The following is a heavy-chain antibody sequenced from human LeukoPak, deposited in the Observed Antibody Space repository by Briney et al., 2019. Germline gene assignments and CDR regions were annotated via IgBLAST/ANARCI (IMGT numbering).Heavy chain of an antibody. D-gene: IGHD4-17*01. CDR2: ISYDGSSK. CDR1: GLTFSSSA. CDR3: VSGGDYHVRLCTY. Sequence: GGSLRLSCAASGLTFSSSAMYWVRQAPGKGLEWVAVISYDGSSKYYADSVKGRFTISRDNSKNTLYLQMNSLTAEDTAIYYCVSGGDYHVRLCTYWGQGTLVTVSS. J-gene: IGHJ4*01. V-gene: IGHV3-30-3*01.